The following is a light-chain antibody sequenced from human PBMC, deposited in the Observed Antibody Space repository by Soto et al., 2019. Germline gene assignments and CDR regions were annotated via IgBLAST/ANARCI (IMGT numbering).Light chain of an antibody. CDR1: SSDVGGYNY. V-gene: IGLV2-8*01. J-gene: IGLJ1*01. CDR3: SSYAGSNNTLYV. CDR2: EVS. Sequence: QSALTQPPSASGSHGQSVTISCTGTSSDVGGYNYVSWYQQHPGKAPKLMIYEVSKRPSGVPDRFSGSKSGNTASLTVSGLQAEDEADYYCSSYAGSNNTLYVFGTGTKVTVL.